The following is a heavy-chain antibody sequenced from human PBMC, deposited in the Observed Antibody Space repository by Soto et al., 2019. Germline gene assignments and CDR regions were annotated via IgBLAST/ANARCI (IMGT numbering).Heavy chain of an antibody. Sequence: EVQLVESGGGLIQPGGSLRLSCAASRFTFSRYVMNWVRQTPGKGLEWVSRITSDGTSTTYADSVKGRFTISRDNAKNTVELQMDSLGAEDTALYYCRVWIGELSTDYWGQGTLVTVSS. CDR3: RVWIGELSTDY. D-gene: IGHD3-10*01. J-gene: IGHJ4*02. CDR2: ITSDGTST. CDR1: RFTFSRYV. V-gene: IGHV3-74*01.